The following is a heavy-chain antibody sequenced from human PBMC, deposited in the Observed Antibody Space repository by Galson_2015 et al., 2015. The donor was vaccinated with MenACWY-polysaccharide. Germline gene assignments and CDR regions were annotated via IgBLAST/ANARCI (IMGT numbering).Heavy chain of an antibody. J-gene: IGHJ4*02. V-gene: IGHV3-21*01. Sequence: SLRLSCAASGFTFSSYSMNWVRQAPGKGLEWVSCISRSSTYRYYADSVKGRFTVSRDNAKNSLYLQMNGLRAEDSAVYYCARQLRMASASTDNWGQGALVTVSS. CDR3: ARQLRMASASTDN. D-gene: IGHD2-8*01. CDR1: GFTFSSYS. CDR2: ISRSSTYR.